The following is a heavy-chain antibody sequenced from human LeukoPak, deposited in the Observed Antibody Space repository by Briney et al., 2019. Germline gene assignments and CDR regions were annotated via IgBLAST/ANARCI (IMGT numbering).Heavy chain of an antibody. CDR1: GDNFTNYW. Sequence: GESLKISCKGSGDNFTNYWIGWVRQMPGKGLEWMGIIYPRDSDTRYSPSFQGQVTISADKSISTAYLQWSSLKASDTAIYYCAGQKLGADYWGQGTLVTVSS. CDR2: IYPRDSDT. J-gene: IGHJ4*02. D-gene: IGHD4-23*01. CDR3: AGQKLGADY. V-gene: IGHV5-51*01.